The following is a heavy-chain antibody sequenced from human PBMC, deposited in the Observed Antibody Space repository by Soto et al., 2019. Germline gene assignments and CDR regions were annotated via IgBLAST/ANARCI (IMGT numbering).Heavy chain of an antibody. CDR3: AAVDFPAAAAIPFDY. J-gene: IGHJ4*02. Sequence: ASVRVSCKASGFTFTSSAVQWVRQARGQRLEWIGWIVVGSGNTNYAQKFQERVTITRDMSTSTAYMELSSLRSEDTAVYYCAAVDFPAAAAIPFDYWGQGTLVTVSS. CDR2: IVVGSGNT. V-gene: IGHV1-58*01. CDR1: GFTFTSSA. D-gene: IGHD6-13*01.